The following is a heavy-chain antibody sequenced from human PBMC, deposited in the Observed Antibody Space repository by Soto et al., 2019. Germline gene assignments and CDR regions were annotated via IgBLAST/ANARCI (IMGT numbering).Heavy chain of an antibody. CDR3: ARVSGHNTGYYSVYFMDV. J-gene: IGHJ6*02. CDR1: GGSVSSGSYY. CDR2: IYYSGST. V-gene: IGHV4-61*01. D-gene: IGHD5-18*01. Sequence: TASLSLTCTVSGGSVSSGSYYWSWIRQPPGEGLEWIGYIYYSGSTNYNPSLKSRVTISVDTSKNQFSLKLSSVTAADTAVYFCARVSGHNTGYYSVYFMDVWGQGTTVTVSS.